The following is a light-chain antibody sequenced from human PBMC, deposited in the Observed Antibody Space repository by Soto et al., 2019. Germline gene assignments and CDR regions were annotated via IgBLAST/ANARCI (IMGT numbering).Light chain of an antibody. J-gene: IGLJ3*02. Sequence: QSVLTQPPSVSGAPGQRVTISCTGSSSNIGAGYDVHWYQQLPGTAPKLLIYGNSNRPSGVPDRFSGSKSGTSASQAITGLQAEDEADYYCQSYDSSLSGSVFGGGTKLTV. V-gene: IGLV1-40*01. CDR1: SSNIGAGYD. CDR2: GNS. CDR3: QSYDSSLSGSV.